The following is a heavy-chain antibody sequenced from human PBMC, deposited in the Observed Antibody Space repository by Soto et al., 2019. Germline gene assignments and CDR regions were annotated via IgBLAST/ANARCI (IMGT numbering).Heavy chain of an antibody. V-gene: IGHV3-30-3*01. CDR1: GFTFSSYA. D-gene: IGHD2-21*02. Sequence: PGGSLRLACAASGFTFSSYAMHWVRQAPGKGLEWVAVISYDGSNKYYADSVKGRFTISRDNSKNTLYLQMNSLRAEDTAVYYCARYIVVVTATYAFDIWGQGTMVTVSS. CDR2: ISYDGSNK. J-gene: IGHJ3*02. CDR3: ARYIVVVTATYAFDI.